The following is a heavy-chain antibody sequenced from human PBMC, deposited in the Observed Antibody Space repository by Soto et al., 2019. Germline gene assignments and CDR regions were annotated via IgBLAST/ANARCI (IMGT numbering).Heavy chain of an antibody. D-gene: IGHD2-2*01. Sequence: VKVSCKASGYTFTSYDISWVRQATGQGLEWMGWMNPNSGNTGYAQKFQGRVTMTRNTSISTAYMELSSLRSEDTAVYYCATVVPAARYDHYYYYYGMDVWGQGTTVTVSS. CDR1: GYTFTSYD. J-gene: IGHJ6*02. V-gene: IGHV1-8*01. CDR3: ATVVPAARYDHYYYYYGMDV. CDR2: MNPNSGNT.